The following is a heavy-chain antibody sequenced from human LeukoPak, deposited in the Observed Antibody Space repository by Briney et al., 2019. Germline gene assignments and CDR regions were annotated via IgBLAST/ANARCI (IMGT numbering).Heavy chain of an antibody. V-gene: IGHV4-39*02. CDR2: IYYSGST. CDR1: GGSISSSSYY. Sequence: SETLSLTSTVSGGSISSSSYYWGWIRQPPGKGLEWIGSIYYSGSTYYNPSLKSRVTISVDTSKNQFSLKLSSVTAADTAVYYCARDLARYDSSGPHDYWGQGTLVTVSS. J-gene: IGHJ4*02. D-gene: IGHD3-22*01. CDR3: ARDLARYDSSGPHDY.